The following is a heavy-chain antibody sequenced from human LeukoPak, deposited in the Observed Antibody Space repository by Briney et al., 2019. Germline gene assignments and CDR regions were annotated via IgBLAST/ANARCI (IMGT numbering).Heavy chain of an antibody. V-gene: IGHV3-23*01. CDR2: ISGSGATT. D-gene: IGHD3-16*01. Sequence: GGSLRLSCAASGFTFSNYAMSWVRQAPRKGLEWFSVISGSGATTSYADSVKGRFTISRDNSKNTLYLQVDSLRAEDTAVCYCAKGLWGAYYYGMAVWGQGTTVTVSS. J-gene: IGHJ6*02. CDR3: AKGLWGAYYYGMAV. CDR1: GFTFSNYA.